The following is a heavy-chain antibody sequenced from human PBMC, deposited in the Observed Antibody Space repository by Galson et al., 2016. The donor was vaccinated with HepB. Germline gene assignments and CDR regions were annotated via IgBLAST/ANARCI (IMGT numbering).Heavy chain of an antibody. D-gene: IGHD2-2*01. CDR3: AKSDCSRTSCFPDY. CDR1: GFTFGHYA. V-gene: IGHV3-9*01. J-gene: IGHJ4*02. Sequence: SLRLSCAASGFTFGHYAMHWVRQAPGKGLEWVSGISWNSDSIGYVDSVKGRFTISRDNAKNSLYLQMNSLRAEDTALYYCAKSDCSRTSCFPDYWGQGTLVTVSS. CDR2: ISWNSDSI.